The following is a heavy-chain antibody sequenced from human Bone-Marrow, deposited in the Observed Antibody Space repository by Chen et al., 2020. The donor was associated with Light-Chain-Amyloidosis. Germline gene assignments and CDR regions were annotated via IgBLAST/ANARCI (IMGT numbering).Heavy chain of an antibody. CDR3: AREKLVTAQYYFDY. V-gene: IGHV3-30*04. CDR1: GFTFSSYA. D-gene: IGHD2-21*02. Sequence: QVQLVESGGGVVQPGRSLRLSCAASGFTFSSYAMHWVRQAPGKGLEWVAVISYDGSNKYYADSVKGRFTISRDNSKNTLYLQMNSLRAEDTAVYYCAREKLVTAQYYFDYWGQGTLVTVSS. CDR2: ISYDGSNK. J-gene: IGHJ4*02.